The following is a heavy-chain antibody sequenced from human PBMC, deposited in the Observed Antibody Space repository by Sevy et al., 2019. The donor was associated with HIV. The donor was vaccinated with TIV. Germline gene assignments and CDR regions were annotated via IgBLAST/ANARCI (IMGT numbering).Heavy chain of an antibody. D-gene: IGHD1-26*01. J-gene: IGHJ4*02. CDR2: VSGSSNYI. V-gene: IGHV3-21*06. Sequence: LSLTCAASGFTFSSYNMNWVRQAPGKGLEWVSSVSGSSNYIYYAESVKGRFIISRDNAKNTLYLQMNSLRADDTAVYYCARGPPDGSYDYFDYWGQGTLVTVSS. CDR1: GFTFSSYN. CDR3: ARGPPDGSYDYFDY.